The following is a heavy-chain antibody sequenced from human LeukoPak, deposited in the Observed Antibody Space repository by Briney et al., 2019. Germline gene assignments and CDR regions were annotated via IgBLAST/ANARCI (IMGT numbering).Heavy chain of an antibody. CDR2: IIPILGIA. V-gene: IGHV1-69*04. D-gene: IGHD6-13*01. CDR1: GGTFSSYA. Sequence: ASVKVSCKASGGTFSSYAISWVRQAPGQGLEWMGRIIPILGIANYAQKFQGRVTITADKSTSTAYMELSSLRSEDTDVYYCARGLLAAAGTLYYFDYWGQGTLVTVSS. CDR3: ARGLLAAAGTLYYFDY. J-gene: IGHJ4*02.